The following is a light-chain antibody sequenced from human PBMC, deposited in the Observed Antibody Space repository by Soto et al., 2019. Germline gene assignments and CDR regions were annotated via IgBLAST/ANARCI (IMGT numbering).Light chain of an antibody. CDR2: GAS. J-gene: IGKJ1*01. CDR3: QQYNKWRT. V-gene: IGKV3-15*01. Sequence: EIVLTQSPATLSLSPGERATLSCRASESVSSNLAWYQQKPGQAPRLLIYGASTRATGIPARISGSGSGTEFTLTIRSLKSEDFAVYYCQQYNKWRTFGQGTKVDIK. CDR1: ESVSSN.